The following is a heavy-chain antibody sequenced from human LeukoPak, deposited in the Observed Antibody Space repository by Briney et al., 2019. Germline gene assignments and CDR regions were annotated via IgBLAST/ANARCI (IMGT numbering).Heavy chain of an antibody. CDR3: AKSYYYGSGSYYLFDY. Sequence: PGGSLRLSCAASGFTFDDYAMHWVRQAPGKGPEWVSGISWNSGSIGYADSVKGRFTISRDNARNSLYLQMNSLRAEDTALYYCAKSYYYGSGSYYLFDYWGQGTLVTVSS. J-gene: IGHJ4*02. CDR2: ISWNSGSI. CDR1: GFTFDDYA. V-gene: IGHV3-9*01. D-gene: IGHD3-10*01.